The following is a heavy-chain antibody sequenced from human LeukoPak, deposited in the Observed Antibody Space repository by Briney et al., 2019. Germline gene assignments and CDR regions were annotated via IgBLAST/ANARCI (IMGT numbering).Heavy chain of an antibody. Sequence: GGSLRLSCAASGFTFRNYAMSWVRQAPAKGLEWVSAISGSGGGTYYADSVKGRFTISRDNTKNTLSLQMNSLRAEDTAVYYCATDRPYFDYWGQGTLVTVSS. CDR2: ISGSGGGT. CDR3: ATDRPYFDY. J-gene: IGHJ4*02. CDR1: GFTFRNYA. V-gene: IGHV3-23*01.